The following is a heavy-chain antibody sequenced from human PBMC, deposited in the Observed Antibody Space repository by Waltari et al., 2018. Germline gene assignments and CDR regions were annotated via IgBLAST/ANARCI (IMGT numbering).Heavy chain of an antibody. D-gene: IGHD4-17*01. V-gene: IGHV3-74*01. Sequence: EVQLVESGGGLVQPGGSLRLSCAASGFTYSVYWMPWVRKAPGKGLVWVARSNSDGSSTSEADSVKGRLTISKDNAKNTVYLQMNSLRAEDTAIYYCARGARRTSVTTGWWYFDVWGRGTLVTVSS. CDR3: ARGARRTSVTTGWWYFDV. CDR2: SNSDGSST. CDR1: GFTYSVYW. J-gene: IGHJ2*01.